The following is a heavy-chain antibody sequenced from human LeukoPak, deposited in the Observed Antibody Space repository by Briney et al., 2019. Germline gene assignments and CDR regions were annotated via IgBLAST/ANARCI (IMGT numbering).Heavy chain of an antibody. CDR2: ISSNGGST. CDR3: ARAGLGGVDI. Sequence: GGSLRLSCAASGFTFSSYAMHWVRQAPGKGLEYVSAISSNGGSTYYANSVKGRFTISRDNSKNTLYLQMGSLRAEDMAVYYCARAGLGGVDIWGQGTLVTVSS. J-gene: IGHJ4*02. V-gene: IGHV3-64*01. CDR1: GFTFSSYA. D-gene: IGHD2-15*01.